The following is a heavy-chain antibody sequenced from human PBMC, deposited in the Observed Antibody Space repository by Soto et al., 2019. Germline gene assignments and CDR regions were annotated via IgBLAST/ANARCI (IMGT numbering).Heavy chain of an antibody. D-gene: IGHD6-6*01. CDR3: ARSAGVARPSGYHLDY. CDR2: MNPNSGNT. V-gene: IGHV1-8*01. Sequence: ASVKVSCKASGYTFTSYDINWVRQATGQGLEWMGWMNPNSGNTGYAQKFQGRVTMTRNTSISTAYMELSSLRSEDTAVYYCARSAGVARPSGYHLDYWGQGTRVTVSS. J-gene: IGHJ4*02. CDR1: GYTFTSYD.